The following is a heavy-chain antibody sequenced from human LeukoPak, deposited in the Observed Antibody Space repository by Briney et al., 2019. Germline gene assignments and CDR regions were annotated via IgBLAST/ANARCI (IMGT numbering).Heavy chain of an antibody. D-gene: IGHD3-22*01. J-gene: IGHJ6*02. V-gene: IGHV1-69*13. CDR1: GGTFSSYA. Sequence: SVKVSCKASGGTFSSYAISRVRQAPGQGLEWMGEIIPIFGTANYAQKFQGRVTITADESTSTAYMELSSLRSEDTAVYYCARDKDSSGYYPYYYGMDVWGQGTTVTVSS. CDR3: ARDKDSSGYYPYYYGMDV. CDR2: IIPIFGTA.